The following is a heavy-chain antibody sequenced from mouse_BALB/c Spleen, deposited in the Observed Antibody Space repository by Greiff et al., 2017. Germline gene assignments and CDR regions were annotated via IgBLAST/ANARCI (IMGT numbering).Heavy chain of an antibody. CDR3: ARSDYRYFFDY. Sequence: EVQVVESGPELVKPGASVKMSCKASGYTFTSYVMHWVKQKPGQGLEWIGYINPYNDGTKYNEKFKGKATLTSDKSSSTAYMELSSLTSEDSAVYYCARSDYRYFFDYWGQGTTLTVSS. J-gene: IGHJ2*01. D-gene: IGHD2-14*01. V-gene: IGHV1-14*01. CDR1: GYTFTSYV. CDR2: INPYNDGT.